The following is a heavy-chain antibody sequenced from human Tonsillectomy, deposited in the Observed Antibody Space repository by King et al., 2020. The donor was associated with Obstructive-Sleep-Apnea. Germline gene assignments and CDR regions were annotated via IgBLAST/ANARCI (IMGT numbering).Heavy chain of an antibody. CDR3: AKDSMDYDSLTGPVDY. Sequence: EVQLVESGGGLVQPGGSLRLSCAGSGFTFRSYAMSWVRQAPGKGLEWDSGISGSGGSTYYADSVKGRFTISRDNSKNTLYLQMNSLRAEDTAVYYCAKDSMDYDSLTGPVDYWGQGTQVTVSS. V-gene: IGHV3-23*04. CDR1: GFTFRSYA. J-gene: IGHJ4*02. CDR2: ISGSGGST. D-gene: IGHD3-9*01.